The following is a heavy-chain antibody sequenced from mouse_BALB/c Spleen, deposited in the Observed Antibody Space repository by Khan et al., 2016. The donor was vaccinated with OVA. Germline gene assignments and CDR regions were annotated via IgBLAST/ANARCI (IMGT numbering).Heavy chain of an antibody. Sequence: QVQLQQPGAELVKPGASVKLSCKASGYTFTSYYIYWVKQRPGQGLEWIGGINPSNGGTYFNEKFESKATLTVDKSSSTAVMQVSSLTSEDSAVYYCTRSGGAAFAYWGQGTLVTVSA. CDR1: GYTFTSYY. CDR3: TRSGGAAFAY. J-gene: IGHJ3*01. CDR2: INPSNGGT. D-gene: IGHD3-1*01. V-gene: IGHV1S81*02.